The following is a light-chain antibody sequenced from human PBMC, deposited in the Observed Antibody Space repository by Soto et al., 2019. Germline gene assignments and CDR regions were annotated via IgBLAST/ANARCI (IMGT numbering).Light chain of an antibody. CDR2: DAS. V-gene: IGKV1-5*01. Sequence: DIQMTQSPSTLSASVGDRVTITCRATQTISGWLAWYQQKPGKAPKLLIYDASSLEVGVPSRFSGSGSGTEFTLTSSSLQPDDFATYYCHQYNSYSSWTFGQGTKVEI. CDR3: HQYNSYSSWT. CDR1: QTISGW. J-gene: IGKJ1*01.